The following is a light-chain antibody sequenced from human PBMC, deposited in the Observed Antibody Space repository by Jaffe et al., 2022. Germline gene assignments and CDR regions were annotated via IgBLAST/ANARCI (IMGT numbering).Light chain of an antibody. J-gene: IGKJ2*01. V-gene: IGKV3-15*01. Sequence: EIVMTQSPATLSVSPGERATLSCRANESVSINVAWYQQKPGQPPTLLIYGASTRATGIPARFSGSGSGTQFTLTINSLQSEDFAVYYCQQYSKWPVYTFGQGTKLDSK. CDR3: QQYSKWPVYT. CDR1: ESVSIN. CDR2: GAS.